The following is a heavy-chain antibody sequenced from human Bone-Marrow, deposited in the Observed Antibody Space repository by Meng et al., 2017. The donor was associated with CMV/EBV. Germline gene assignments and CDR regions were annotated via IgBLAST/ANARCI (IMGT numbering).Heavy chain of an antibody. CDR2: IWYDGSNK. J-gene: IGHJ6*02. CDR1: GFTFSSYG. Sequence: GRSLRLSCAASGFTFSSYGMHWVRQAPGKGLEWVAVIWYDGSNKYYADSVKGRFTISRDNSKNTLYLQMNSLRAEDTAVYYCAGALNWSGYYVYYYYGMDVWGQGTTVTVSS. D-gene: IGHD3-3*01. V-gene: IGHV3-33*01. CDR3: AGALNWSGYYVYYYYGMDV.